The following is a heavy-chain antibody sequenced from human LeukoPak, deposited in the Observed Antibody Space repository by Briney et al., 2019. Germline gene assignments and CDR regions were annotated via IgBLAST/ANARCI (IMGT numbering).Heavy chain of an antibody. CDR3: AREGSGYPY. V-gene: IGHV1-2*02. J-gene: IGHJ4*02. D-gene: IGHD3-22*01. CDR1: GYTFTGYY. Sequence: ASVKVSCKASGYTFTGYYMHWVRQAPGQGLEWVGWINPNSGATNHAQKFQGRVTMTRDTSISTAYMEVSRLRSDDTAVFYCAREGSGYPYWGQGTLVTVSS. CDR2: INPNSGAT.